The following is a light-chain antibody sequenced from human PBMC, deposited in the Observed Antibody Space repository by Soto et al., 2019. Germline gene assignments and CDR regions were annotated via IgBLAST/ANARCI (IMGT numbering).Light chain of an antibody. J-gene: IGKJ3*01. CDR1: QGISSY. V-gene: IGKV1-8*01. CDR2: AAS. Sequence: IRMTQSPSSLSASTGDRVTITCRASQGISSYLAWYQQKPGKAPKLLIYAASTLQSGVPSRFSGSGSGTEFTLTINGLQPDDFATYYCQQTNSFPFTFGPGTKVDIK. CDR3: QQTNSFPFT.